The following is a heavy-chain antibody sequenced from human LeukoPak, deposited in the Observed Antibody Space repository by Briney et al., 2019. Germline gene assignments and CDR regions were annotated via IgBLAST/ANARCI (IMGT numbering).Heavy chain of an antibody. D-gene: IGHD2-15*01. CDR1: GYSFNSYD. Sequence: ASVKVSCKASGYSFNSYDINWLRQATGQGPEWMGWMNANSGGTGYAQRFQGRVTMTRNTSIRTAYMELTSLTSDDTAVYYCARACSGGTCFNWFDPWGQGTLVIVSS. CDR2: MNANSGGT. J-gene: IGHJ5*02. V-gene: IGHV1-8*01. CDR3: ARACSGGTCFNWFDP.